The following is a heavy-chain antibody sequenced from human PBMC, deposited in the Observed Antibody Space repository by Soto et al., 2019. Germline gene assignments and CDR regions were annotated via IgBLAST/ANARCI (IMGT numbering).Heavy chain of an antibody. CDR1: GFTFSSYW. V-gene: IGHV3-7*03. J-gene: IGHJ5*02. D-gene: IGHD2-21*02. CDR3: AREYCGGDYYANWFDP. Sequence: GGSLRLSCAASGFTFSSYWMSWVRQAPGKGLEWVANIKQDGSEKYYVDSVKGRFTISRDNAKNSLYLQMNSLRAEDTAVYYCAREYCGGDYYANWFDPWGQGTLVTVSS. CDR2: IKQDGSEK.